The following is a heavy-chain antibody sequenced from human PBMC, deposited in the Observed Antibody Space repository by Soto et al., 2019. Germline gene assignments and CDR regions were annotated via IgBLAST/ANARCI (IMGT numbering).Heavy chain of an antibody. CDR2: ISAYNSNT. V-gene: IGHV1-18*01. Sequence: QVQLVQSGAELKKPGASVKVSCKPSGYTFNSYGITWVRQAPGQGLEWRGWISAYNSNTVYSQRLQGRVTMTTDTSTSTAYMDLRSLRSDDTAVYYCERGEPHYYWGQGTLVTVSS. CDR1: GYTFNSYG. CDR3: ERGEPHYY. D-gene: IGHD1-26*01. J-gene: IGHJ4*02.